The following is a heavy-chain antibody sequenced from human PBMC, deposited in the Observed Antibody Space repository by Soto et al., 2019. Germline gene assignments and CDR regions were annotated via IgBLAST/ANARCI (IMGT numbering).Heavy chain of an antibody. CDR2: IIPTFGTA. Sequence: QVQLVQSGAEVKKPGSSVKVSCKASGGTFSSYAISWVRQAPGQGLECMGGIIPTFGTANYAQKFQGRVTITADESTSPAYMELSSLRSEFTAVYYCARSRWLPLPMVYYYYGMDVWGHGTTGIVS. J-gene: IGHJ6*02. D-gene: IGHD5-12*01. V-gene: IGHV1-69*01. CDR3: ARSRWLPLPMVYYYYGMDV. CDR1: GGTFSSYA.